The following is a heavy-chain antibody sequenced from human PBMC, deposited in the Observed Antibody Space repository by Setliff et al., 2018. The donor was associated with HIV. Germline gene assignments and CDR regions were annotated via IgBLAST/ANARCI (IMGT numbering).Heavy chain of an antibody. CDR2: ISYDGSDN. D-gene: IGHD1-26*01. CDR3: AANIMGLTPDDY. Sequence: PGGSLRLSCAASGFSFSNYGMHWVRQAPGKGLEWVALISYDGSDNYYGDSVKGRFTISRDNSKNTLFLQLNSLRAEDTAVYYCAANIMGLTPDDYWGQGTLVTVSS. J-gene: IGHJ4*02. V-gene: IGHV3-33*01. CDR1: GFSFSNYG.